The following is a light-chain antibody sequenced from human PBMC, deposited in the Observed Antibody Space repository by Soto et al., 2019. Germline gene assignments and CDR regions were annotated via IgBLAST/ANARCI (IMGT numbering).Light chain of an antibody. J-gene: IGKJ1*01. CDR3: HQRQSWPRT. CDR1: QYINTR. CDR2: QTS. Sequence: EIVLTQSPATLSSLPGDRFSLCCSSSQYINTRLAWYQHRPGQAPRLLIYQTSIRAAGIPARFSASGSGTDFTLTISDVQPEDFALYYCHQRQSWPRTFGQGTKVDIK. V-gene: IGKV3-11*01.